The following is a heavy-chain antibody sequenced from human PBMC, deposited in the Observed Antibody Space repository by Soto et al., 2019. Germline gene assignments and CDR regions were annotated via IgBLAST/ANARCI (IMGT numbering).Heavy chain of an antibody. J-gene: IGHJ5*02. V-gene: IGHV3-30*18. Sequence: QVQLVESGGGVVQPGGSSKLACSASGFTVATTGRHWVRQAPGKGLEWVAMISHDGTSRPYRDSVRGRFTISRDDAKNTLYLEMTSLRPEDTAMYFCAKDWGSSGWFNWFNPWGQGVLVTVSS. CDR2: ISHDGTSR. D-gene: IGHD6-19*01. CDR1: GFTVATTG. CDR3: AKDWGSSGWFNWFNP.